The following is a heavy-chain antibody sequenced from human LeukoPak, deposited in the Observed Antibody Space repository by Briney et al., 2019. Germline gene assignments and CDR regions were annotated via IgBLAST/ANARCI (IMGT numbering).Heavy chain of an antibody. J-gene: IGHJ6*03. CDR3: ARGGKAMVTLSYYYYYMDV. V-gene: IGHV3-20*04. CDR2: INWNGGST. Sequence: PGGSLRLTCAASGVTFDDYGMSWVRQAPGKGLEWISGINWNGGSTGYAGSVKGRFTISRDNAKNSLYLQMNSLRAEDTALYYCARGGKAMVTLSYYYYYMDVWGKGTTVTVSS. D-gene: IGHD5-18*01. CDR1: GVTFDDYG.